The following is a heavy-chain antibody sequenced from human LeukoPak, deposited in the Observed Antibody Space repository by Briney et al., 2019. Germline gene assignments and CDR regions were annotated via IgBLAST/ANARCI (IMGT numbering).Heavy chain of an antibody. Sequence: GGSLRLSCAVSGITLSNYGMSWVRQAPGKGLEWVAGISGSGGTTKYADSVKGRFTISRDNSKNTLYLQMNSLRAEDTAVYYCAKGAYDYIEMGYFDYWGQGTLVTVSS. CDR2: ISGSGGTT. V-gene: IGHV3-23*01. CDR1: GITLSNYG. CDR3: AKGAYDYIEMGYFDY. D-gene: IGHD5-12*01. J-gene: IGHJ4*02.